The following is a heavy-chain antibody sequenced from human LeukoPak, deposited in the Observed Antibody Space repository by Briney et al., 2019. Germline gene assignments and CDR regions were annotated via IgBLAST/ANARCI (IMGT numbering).Heavy chain of an antibody. D-gene: IGHD6-6*01. V-gene: IGHV4-34*01. CDR1: GGSFSGYY. Sequence: ASETLSLTCAVYGGSFSGYYWSWIRQPPGKGLEWIGEINHSGSTNYNPSLKSRVTISVDTSKNQFSLKLSSVTAADTAVYYCARHFKGGIAARPRWFDPWGQGTLVTVSS. CDR2: INHSGST. CDR3: ARHFKGGIAARPRWFDP. J-gene: IGHJ5*02.